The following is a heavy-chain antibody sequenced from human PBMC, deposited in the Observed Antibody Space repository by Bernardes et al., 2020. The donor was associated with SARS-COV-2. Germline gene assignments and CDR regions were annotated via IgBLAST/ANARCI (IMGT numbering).Heavy chain of an antibody. V-gene: IGHV5-51*01. D-gene: IGHD6-13*01. CDR3: ATSNVAAADKYYFDY. CDR1: GYSITNYW. CDR2: IYPGDSDT. Sequence: ESLKISCEASGYSITNYWIAWVRQMPGKGLEWMGVIYPGDSDTRYSPSFQGHVTISADKSINTAYLQWSSLKASDTAIYYCATSNVAAADKYYFDYWGQGTQVTVSS. J-gene: IGHJ4*02.